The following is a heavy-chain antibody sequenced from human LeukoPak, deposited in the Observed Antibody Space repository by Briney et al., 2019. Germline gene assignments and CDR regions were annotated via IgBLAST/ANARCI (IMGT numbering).Heavy chain of an antibody. CDR2: ISYDGINI. D-gene: IGHD3-3*01. V-gene: IGHV3-30*04. CDR1: GFTFSSYA. Sequence: GGSLRLSCAASGFTFSSYAMHWVRQAPGKGLEWVAVISYDGINIDYADSVKGRFTISRDNSKNTLYLQMNSLRAEDTAVYYWARCRDYNFGSGSAFDYWGKGTLVTVSS. J-gene: IGHJ4*02. CDR3: ARCRDYNFGSGSAFDY.